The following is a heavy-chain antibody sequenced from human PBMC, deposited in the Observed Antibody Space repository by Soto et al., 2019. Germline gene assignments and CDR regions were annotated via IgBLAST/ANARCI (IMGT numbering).Heavy chain of an antibody. V-gene: IGHV1-69*06. CDR2: IIPMLGTA. J-gene: IGHJ6*02. D-gene: IGHD2-15*01. Sequence: QVQLVQSGAEVKKPGSSVKVSCKASGGTFSSYAISWVRQAPGQGLEWMGGIIPMLGTANYAQNFQGRVTITAEKATSTAYLALTSLRSEDTAVCYGARTTVVVAARNNKPYNCFSAMEVWGQGTTVTFFS. CDR1: GGTFSSYA. CDR3: ARTTVVVAARNNKPYNCFSAMEV.